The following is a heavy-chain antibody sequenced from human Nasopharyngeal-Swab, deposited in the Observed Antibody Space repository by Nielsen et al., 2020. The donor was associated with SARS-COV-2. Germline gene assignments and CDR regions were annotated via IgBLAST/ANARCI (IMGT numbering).Heavy chain of an antibody. D-gene: IGHD3-22*01. Sequence: GESLKISCAASGFTFSSYEMNWVRQAPGKGLEWVSYISSSGSTIYYADSVKGRFTISRDNAKNSLYLQMNSLRADDTAVYYCARVGLHYYDSSGPFDYWGQGTLVTVSS. J-gene: IGHJ4*02. CDR1: GFTFSSYE. V-gene: IGHV3-48*03. CDR3: ARVGLHYYDSSGPFDY. CDR2: ISSSGSTI.